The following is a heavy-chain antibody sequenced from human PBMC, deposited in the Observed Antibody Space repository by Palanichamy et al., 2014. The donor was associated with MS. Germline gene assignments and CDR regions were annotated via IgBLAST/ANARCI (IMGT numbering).Heavy chain of an antibody. CDR3: ASVGARHSSGWYYFDY. Sequence: QVQLVQSGAEVKKPGASVKVSCKASGYTFTSYAMHWVRQAPGQRLEWMGWINAGNGNTKYSQKFQGRVTITRDTSASTAYMELSSLRSEDTAVYYCASVGARHSSGWYYFDYWGQGTLVTVSS. CDR1: GYTFTSYA. CDR2: INAGNGNT. J-gene: IGHJ4*02. D-gene: IGHD6-19*01. V-gene: IGHV1-3*01.